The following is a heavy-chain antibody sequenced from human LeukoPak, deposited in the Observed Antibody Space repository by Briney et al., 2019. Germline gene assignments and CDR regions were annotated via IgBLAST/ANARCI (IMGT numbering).Heavy chain of an antibody. CDR3: ARGDGYNDAEYLQH. CDR2: IWYDGSNK. J-gene: IGHJ1*01. CDR1: GFTFSSYG. V-gene: IGHV3-33*01. D-gene: IGHD5-24*01. Sequence: GRSLRLSCAASGFTFSSYGVHWVRQAPGKGLELVAVIWYDGSNKYYGDSVKGRFTISRDNSKKTLYLQMNSLRVEDTAVYYCARGDGYNDAEYLQHWGQGTLVTVS.